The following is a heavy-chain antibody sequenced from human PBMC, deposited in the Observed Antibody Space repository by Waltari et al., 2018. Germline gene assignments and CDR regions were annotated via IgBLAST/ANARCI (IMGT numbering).Heavy chain of an antibody. D-gene: IGHD1-26*01. Sequence: EVQLVQSGAEVKKPGAAARISCRASGYTFTDYYIHWIQQAPGKGLTWMGRVDPESGETLLVPQCQGRLTLTADTSRDTAYMELTSLHYDDTAVYYCARGPLGAAHWFDSWGQGTLVTVSS. CDR2: VDPESGET. CDR1: GYTFTDYY. V-gene: IGHV1-69-2*01. CDR3: ARGPLGAAHWFDS. J-gene: IGHJ5*01.